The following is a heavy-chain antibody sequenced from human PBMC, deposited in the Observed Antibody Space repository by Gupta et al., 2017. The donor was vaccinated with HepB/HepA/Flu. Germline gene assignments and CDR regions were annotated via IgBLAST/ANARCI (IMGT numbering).Heavy chain of an antibody. V-gene: IGHV4-39*01. CDR2: IYYSGST. CDR3: ARPGGAAAAPGWFDP. J-gene: IGHJ5*02. CDR1: GGSISSSSYY. D-gene: IGHD6-13*01. Sequence: QLQLQESGPGLVKPSETLSLTCTDSGGSISSSSYYWGWIRQPPGKGLEWIGSIYYSGSTYYNPSLKGRVTISVDTSKNQFSLKLSSVTAADTAVYYCARPGGAAAAPGWFDPWGQGTLVTVSS.